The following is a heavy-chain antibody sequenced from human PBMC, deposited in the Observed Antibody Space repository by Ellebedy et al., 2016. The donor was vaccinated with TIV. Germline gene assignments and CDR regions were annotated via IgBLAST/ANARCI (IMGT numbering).Heavy chain of an antibody. CDR2: IYYSGST. V-gene: IGHV4-39*01. CDR1: GGSISSSSYY. CDR3: ARPSRVINFDY. D-gene: IGHD3-22*01. Sequence: MPSETLSLTCTVSGGSISSSSYYWGWIRQPPGKGLEWIGSIYYSGSTYYNPSLKSRVTISVDTSKNQFSLKLSSVTAADTAVYYCARPSRVINFDYWGQGTLVTVSS. J-gene: IGHJ4*02.